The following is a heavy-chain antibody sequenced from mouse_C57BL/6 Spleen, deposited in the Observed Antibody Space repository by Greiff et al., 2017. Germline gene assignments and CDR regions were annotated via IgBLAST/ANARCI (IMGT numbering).Heavy chain of an antibody. J-gene: IGHJ2*01. CDR1: GFSFNTYA. V-gene: IGHV10-1*01. D-gene: IGHD2-3*01. Sequence: EVKLMESGGGLVQPKGSLKLSCAASGFSFNTYAMNWVRQAPGKGLEWVARIRSKSNNYATYYADSVKDRFTISRDDSESMLYLQMNNLKTEDTAMYYCVRQDGYSLDYWGQGTTLTVSS. CDR2: IRSKSNNYAT. CDR3: VRQDGYSLDY.